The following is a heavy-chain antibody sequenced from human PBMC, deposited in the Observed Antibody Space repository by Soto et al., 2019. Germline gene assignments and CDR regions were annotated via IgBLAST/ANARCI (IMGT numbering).Heavy chain of an antibody. CDR1: GYTFTRYD. Sequence: QVQLVQSGAQVKKPGASVKVYCKASGYTFTRYDINWVRQATGQGLEWMGWMNPNSGNTGYAQKFQGRVTMTRNTSIGTAYMELSSLRSEYTSVYYCARGHYGDYLYWYFDLLGRGTLVTGSS. J-gene: IGHJ2*01. CDR2: MNPNSGNT. CDR3: ARGHYGDYLYWYFDL. D-gene: IGHD4-17*01. V-gene: IGHV1-8*01.